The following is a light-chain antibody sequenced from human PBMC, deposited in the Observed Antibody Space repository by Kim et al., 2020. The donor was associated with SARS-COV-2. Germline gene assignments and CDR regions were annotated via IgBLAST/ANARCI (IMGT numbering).Light chain of an antibody. CDR3: QQYGSSSYT. Sequence: PGERATLSCRASQSVSSSYLAWYQQKPGQAPRLLIYGASSRATGIPDRFSGSGSGTDFTLTISRLEPEDIAVYYCQQYGSSSYTFGQGTKLEI. CDR2: GAS. V-gene: IGKV3-20*01. CDR1: QSVSSSY. J-gene: IGKJ2*01.